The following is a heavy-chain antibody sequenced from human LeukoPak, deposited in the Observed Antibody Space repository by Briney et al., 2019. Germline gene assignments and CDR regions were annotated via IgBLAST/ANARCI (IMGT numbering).Heavy chain of an antibody. V-gene: IGHV4-59*08. CDR1: GVSISSYY. CDR2: IYYSGST. D-gene: IGHD3-16*01. J-gene: IGHJ4*02. Sequence: KPSETLCLTCTASGVSISSYYWSWIRQPPGKGLEWIGYIYYSGSTNYNPSLKSRVTISVDTSKNQFSLKLSSVTAADTAVYYCARHDPVGFGGDYWGQGTLVTVSS. CDR3: ARHDPVGFGGDY.